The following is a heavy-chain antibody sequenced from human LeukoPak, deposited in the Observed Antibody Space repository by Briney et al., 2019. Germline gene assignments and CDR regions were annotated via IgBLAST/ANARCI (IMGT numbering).Heavy chain of an antibody. V-gene: IGHV4-34*01. CDR1: GESLSGHH. J-gene: IGHJ5*02. D-gene: IGHD1-20*01. Sequence: SETLSPTCAVYGESLSGHHWTFIRQPPGKGLEWIGEINHSGTTYYNPSLKSRVTISVDTSKNQFSLNLNSVTAADTAVYYCAKGVRSNRYNWNGLINWFDPWGQGTLVTVSS. CDR2: INHSGTT. CDR3: AKGVRSNRYNWNGLINWFDP.